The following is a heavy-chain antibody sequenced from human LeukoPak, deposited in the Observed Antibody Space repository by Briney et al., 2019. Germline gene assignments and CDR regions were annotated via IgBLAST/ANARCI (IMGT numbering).Heavy chain of an antibody. V-gene: IGHV4-59*08. CDR2: IYYSGST. J-gene: IGHJ5*02. CDR1: GGSISSYY. D-gene: IGHD3-16*01. Sequence: PSETLSLTCTVSGGSISSYYWSWIRQPPGKGLEWIGYIYYSGSTNYNPSLKSRVTISVDTSKNQFSLKLSSVTAADTAVYYCARHKNYVWGSYNWFDPWGQGTLVTVSS. CDR3: ARHKNYVWGSYNWFDP.